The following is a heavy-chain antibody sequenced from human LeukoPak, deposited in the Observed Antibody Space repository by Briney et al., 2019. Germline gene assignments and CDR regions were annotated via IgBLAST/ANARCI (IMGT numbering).Heavy chain of an antibody. CDR2: IYYSGST. Sequence: SETLSLTCTASGGSISSYYWSWIRQPPGKGLEWIGYIYYSGSTNYNPSLKSRVTISVDTSKNQFSLKLSSVTAADTAVYYCARHASSGWDPYLDYWGQGTLVTVSS. CDR1: GGSISSYY. CDR3: ARHASSGWDPYLDY. V-gene: IGHV4-59*08. J-gene: IGHJ4*02. D-gene: IGHD6-19*01.